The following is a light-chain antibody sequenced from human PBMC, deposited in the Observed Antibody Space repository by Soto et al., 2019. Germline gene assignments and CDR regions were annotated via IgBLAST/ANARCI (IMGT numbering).Light chain of an antibody. CDR1: QSVSNSY. V-gene: IGKV3-20*01. CDR3: QQYGSSPYT. J-gene: IGKJ2*01. CDR2: GAS. Sequence: EIVLTQSPGTLSLSPGERATLSCRASQSVSNSYLAWYQQKPGQAPRLLIYGASSRATGSPDRFSGSGSGTDFTLTIAGLEPEDFAVYYCQQYGSSPYTFGQGTELEIK.